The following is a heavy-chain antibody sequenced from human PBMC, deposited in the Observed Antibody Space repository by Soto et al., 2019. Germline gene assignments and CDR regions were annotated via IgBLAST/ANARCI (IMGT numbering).Heavy chain of an antibody. D-gene: IGHD2-2*03. J-gene: IGHJ5*02. CDR3: AREAYSASFGYVTNPNWFDP. V-gene: IGHV1-2*02. Sequence: QVHLVQSGPEVMKPGASVKVSCEASGYSFSHYFMHWVRQVPGQGLEWMGWINSSNGGTKYSHKFQGRLTMATDTSTNAASMELSRLTSDDTAIYYCAREAYSASFGYVTNPNWFDPWGQGTLISVSS. CDR2: INSSNGGT. CDR1: GYSFSHYF.